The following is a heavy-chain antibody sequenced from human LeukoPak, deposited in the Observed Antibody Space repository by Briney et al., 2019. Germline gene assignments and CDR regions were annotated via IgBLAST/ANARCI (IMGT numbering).Heavy chain of an antibody. CDR1: GGSISSGSYY. D-gene: IGHD6-19*01. CDR2: IYTSGST. J-gene: IGHJ5*02. V-gene: IGHV4-61*02. CDR3: ARDDLSYSSGWSSS. Sequence: SETLSLTCTVSGGSISSGSYYWSWIRQPAGKGLEWIGRIYTSGSTNYNPSLKSRVTISVDTSKNQFSLKLSSVTAADTAVYYCARDDLSYSSGWSSSWGQGTLVTVSS.